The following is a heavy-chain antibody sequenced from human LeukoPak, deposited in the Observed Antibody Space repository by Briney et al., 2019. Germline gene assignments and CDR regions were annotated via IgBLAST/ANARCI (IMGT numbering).Heavy chain of an antibody. D-gene: IGHD3-10*01. CDR1: GGSISSYY. Sequence: ETLSLTCTVSGGSISSYYWSWTRQPPGKGLEWVSVIYSGGSTYYADSVKGRFTISRDNSKNTLYLQMNSLRAEDTAVYYCARNYGSGSFGMDVWGQGTTVTVSS. CDR2: IYSGGST. V-gene: IGHV3-53*01. J-gene: IGHJ6*02. CDR3: ARNYGSGSFGMDV.